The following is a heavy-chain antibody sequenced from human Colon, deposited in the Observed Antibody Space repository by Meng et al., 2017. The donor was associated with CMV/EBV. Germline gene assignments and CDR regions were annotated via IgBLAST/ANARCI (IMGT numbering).Heavy chain of an antibody. CDR1: GFTFSGYA. D-gene: IGHD3-22*01. CDR2: VSGNGGRT. V-gene: IGHV3-23*01. CDR3: AKDLRFNWHYDN. J-gene: IGHJ4*02. Sequence: GGSLRLSCAASGFTFSGYAMGWVRQSPGKGLEWLSAVSGNGGRTHYADSVKGRFTASRDNSKDTLYLQMNSLRAEDTAVYFCAKDLRFNWHYDNWGQGTLVTVSS.